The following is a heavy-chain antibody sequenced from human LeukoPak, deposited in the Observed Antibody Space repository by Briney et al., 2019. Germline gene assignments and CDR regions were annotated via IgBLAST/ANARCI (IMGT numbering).Heavy chain of an antibody. CDR2: IYYTGST. Sequence: TETLSLTCTVSGGSISSYYWSWIRQPPGKGLEWIGYIYYTGSTNYSPSLKSRVTISVDTSKNQFSLKLRSVTAADTAVYYCARISSSNWYNERGAFDVWGQGTMVTVSS. J-gene: IGHJ3*01. D-gene: IGHD6-13*01. CDR3: ARISSSNWYNERGAFDV. CDR1: GGSISSYY. V-gene: IGHV4-59*01.